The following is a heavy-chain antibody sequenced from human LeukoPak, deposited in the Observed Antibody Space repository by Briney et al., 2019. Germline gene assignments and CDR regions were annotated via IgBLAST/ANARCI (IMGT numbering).Heavy chain of an antibody. Sequence: GGSLRLSCAASGFSFSSFSMNWVRQAPGKGLEWVSTISSSGAATYYADSVKGRFTISRDNSKNTLYLQMNSLRADDTAVYYCAKKGYAGQGTYSYYFDYWGQGTLVTVSS. V-gene: IGHV3-23*01. D-gene: IGHD3-10*01. CDR2: ISSSGAAT. J-gene: IGHJ4*02. CDR3: AKKGYAGQGTYSYYFDY. CDR1: GFSFSSFS.